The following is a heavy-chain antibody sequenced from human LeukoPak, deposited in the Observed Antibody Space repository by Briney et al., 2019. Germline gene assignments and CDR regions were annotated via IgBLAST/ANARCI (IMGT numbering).Heavy chain of an antibody. CDR1: GFTFDDYA. CDR2: ISWNSGSI. CDR3: AKANSGSSSWYFQH. Sequence: PGGSLRLSCAASGFTFDDYAMHWVRQAPGKGLEWVSGISWNSGSIGYADSVKGRFTISRDNAKNSLYLQMNSLRAEDTALYYCAKANSGSSSWYFQHWGQGTLVTVSS. J-gene: IGHJ1*01. D-gene: IGHD6-13*01. V-gene: IGHV3-9*01.